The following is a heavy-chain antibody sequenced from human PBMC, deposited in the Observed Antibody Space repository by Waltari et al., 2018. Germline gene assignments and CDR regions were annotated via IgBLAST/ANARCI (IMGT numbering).Heavy chain of an antibody. CDR3: ARDHYDSSGLPFDY. V-gene: IGHV3-7*01. Sequence: EVQLVESGGGLVQPGGSLRLSCAASGFTFSSYWMSWVRQAPGKGLEWVANIKQDGSEKYYVDSVKGRFTISRDNAKNSLYLQMNSLRAEDTAVYYCARDHYDSSGLPFDYWGQGTLVTVSS. D-gene: IGHD3-22*01. J-gene: IGHJ4*02. CDR1: GFTFSSYW. CDR2: IKQDGSEK.